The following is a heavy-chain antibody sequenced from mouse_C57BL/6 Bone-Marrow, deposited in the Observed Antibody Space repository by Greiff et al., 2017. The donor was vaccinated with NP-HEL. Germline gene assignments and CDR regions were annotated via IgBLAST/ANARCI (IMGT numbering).Heavy chain of an antibody. Sequence: VQLQQSGPELVKPGASVKISCKASGYAFSSSWMNWVKQRPGKGLEWIGRIYPGDGDTNYNGKFKGKATLTADKSSSTAYMQLSSLTSEDSAVYFCAMDTTVVEDYWGQGTTLTVSS. CDR1: GYAFSSSW. CDR2: IYPGDGDT. V-gene: IGHV1-82*01. D-gene: IGHD1-1*01. J-gene: IGHJ2*01. CDR3: AMDTTVVEDY.